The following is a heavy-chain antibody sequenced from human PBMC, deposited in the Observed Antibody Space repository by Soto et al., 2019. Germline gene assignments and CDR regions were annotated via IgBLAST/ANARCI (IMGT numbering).Heavy chain of an antibody. J-gene: IGHJ3*02. CDR2: ISYDGSNK. CDR3: ARPKTPDYCDYEAFDI. V-gene: IGHV3-30-3*01. Sequence: QVQLVESGGGVVQPGRSLRLSCAASGFTFSSYAMHWVRQAPGKGLEWVAVISYDGSNKYYADSVKGRFTISRDNSKNTLYLQMNSLRAEDTAVYYCARPKTPDYCDYEAFDIWGQGRMVTASS. CDR1: GFTFSSYA. D-gene: IGHD4-17*01.